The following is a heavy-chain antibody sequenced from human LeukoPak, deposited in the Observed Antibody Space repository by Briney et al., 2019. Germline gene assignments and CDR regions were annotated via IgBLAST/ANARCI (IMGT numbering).Heavy chain of an antibody. CDR1: GGTFSSYA. CDR2: IIPIFGTA. V-gene: IGHV1-69*13. Sequence: SVKVSCKASGGTFSSYAISWVRQAPGQGLEWMGGIIPIFGTANYAQKFQGRVTITADESTSTAYMELSSLRSEDTAVYYCARGYSYPPYLFDYWGQGTLVTVSS. CDR3: ARGYSYPPYLFDY. D-gene: IGHD5-18*01. J-gene: IGHJ4*02.